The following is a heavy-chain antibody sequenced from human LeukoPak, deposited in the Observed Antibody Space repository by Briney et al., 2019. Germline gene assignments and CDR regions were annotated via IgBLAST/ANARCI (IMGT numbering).Heavy chain of an antibody. Sequence: PGGSLRLSCAASGFTFNSYAMGWVRQAPGKGLEWVSDISDSAGRTYYADSVRGRFTTSRDNSKSTLYLQMNSLRAEDTAVYYCAKARIPSANGYYSDWGQGTLVTVSS. D-gene: IGHD3-22*01. J-gene: IGHJ4*02. CDR2: ISDSAGRT. CDR1: GFTFNSYA. V-gene: IGHV3-23*01. CDR3: AKARIPSANGYYSD.